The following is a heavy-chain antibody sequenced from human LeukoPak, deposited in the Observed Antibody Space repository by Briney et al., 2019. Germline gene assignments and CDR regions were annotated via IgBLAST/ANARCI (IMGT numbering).Heavy chain of an antibody. V-gene: IGHV3-48*01. CDR1: GFTFSSYS. D-gene: IGHD4-17*01. J-gene: IGHJ4*02. Sequence: PGGSLRLSCAASGFTFSSYSMNWVRQAPGKGLEWVSYISSSSSTIYYADSVKGRFTISRDNAKNTLYLQMNSLRAEDTAVYYCAKESLDYGDYEGDYWGQGTLVTVSS. CDR3: AKESLDYGDYEGDY. CDR2: ISSSSSTI.